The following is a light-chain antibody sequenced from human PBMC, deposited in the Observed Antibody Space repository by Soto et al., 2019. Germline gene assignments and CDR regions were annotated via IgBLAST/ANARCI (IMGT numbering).Light chain of an antibody. Sequence: EILFTQSPATLSVSPGERATLSCRASQSISSNLAWYQQKNGQAPRLLIYGASTRDTGIPARFSGSGSGTEFTLTISRLQSGDFEVYYCQQYNFWPWTFGQGTKVDIK. J-gene: IGKJ1*01. CDR1: QSISSN. CDR2: GAS. CDR3: QQYNFWPWT. V-gene: IGKV3-15*01.